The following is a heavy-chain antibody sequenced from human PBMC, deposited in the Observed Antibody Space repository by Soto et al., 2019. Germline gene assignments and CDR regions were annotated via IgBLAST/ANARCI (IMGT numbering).Heavy chain of an antibody. CDR3: AKAYMVRGVNAFDI. D-gene: IGHD3-10*01. J-gene: IGHJ3*02. CDR2: ISYDGSNK. CDR1: GFTVSSYG. Sequence: VQLVESGGGLIQPGGSLRLSCAASGFTVSSYGMHWVRQAPGKGLEWVAVISYDGSNKYYADSVKGRFTISRDNSKNTLYLQMNSLRAEDTAVYYCAKAYMVRGVNAFDIWGQGTMVTVSS. V-gene: IGHV3-30*18.